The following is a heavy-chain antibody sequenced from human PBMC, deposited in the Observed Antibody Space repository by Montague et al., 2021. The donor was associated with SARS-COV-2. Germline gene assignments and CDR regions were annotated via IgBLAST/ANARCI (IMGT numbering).Heavy chain of an antibody. J-gene: IGHJ2*01. CDR3: ARSQWHNWYFDL. CDR1: GDSFSGYY. D-gene: IGHD2-8*01. CDR2: IYYDGSS. Sequence: SETLSLTCAVYGDSFSGYYWNWIRQPPGKGLEWIGYIYYDGSSNYNPSLRSRVTISMQTSRNQVSLRLSSVTAADTALYYCARSQWHNWYFDLWAVAPWSLSPQ. V-gene: IGHV4-59*01.